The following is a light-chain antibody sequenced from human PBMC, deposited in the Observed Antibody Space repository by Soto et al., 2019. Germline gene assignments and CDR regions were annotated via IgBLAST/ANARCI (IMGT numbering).Light chain of an antibody. V-gene: IGKV3-20*01. Sequence: EVVLTQSPGTLSLSPGERATLSXXXXQSVSNTYAAXXXXXXXQTPRLLIYGASNRATGIPDRFSGSGSGTDFTLTISRLEPEDFAVYYCQQHDSSPWMFGQGTKVDIK. CDR2: GAS. CDR3: QQHDSSPWM. J-gene: IGKJ1*01. CDR1: QSVSNTY.